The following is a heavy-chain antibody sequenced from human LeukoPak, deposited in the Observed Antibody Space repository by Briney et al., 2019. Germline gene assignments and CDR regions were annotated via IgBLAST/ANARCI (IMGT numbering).Heavy chain of an antibody. J-gene: IGHJ4*02. Sequence: SGGSLRLSCAASGFTFSSYAMSWVRQAPGKGLEWVSAISGSGGSTYYADSVKGRFTISRDNSKNSLYLQMNSLRDGDTALYYCAGGTSGSARPGYWGQGTLVTVSS. CDR2: ISGSGGST. CDR1: GFTFSSYA. CDR3: AGGTSGSARPGY. V-gene: IGHV3-23*01. D-gene: IGHD3-10*01.